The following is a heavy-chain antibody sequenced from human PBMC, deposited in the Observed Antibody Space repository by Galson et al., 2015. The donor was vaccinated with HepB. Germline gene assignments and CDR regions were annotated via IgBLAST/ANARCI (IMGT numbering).Heavy chain of an antibody. Sequence: SLRLSCAASGFTFSRYWMTWVRQAPGKGLEWVANIIEDGSEQSYVDPVKGRFTISRNNAKSFLYLQMNSLRVEDTAVYYCTRGDRGGDWGQGTLVTVSS. D-gene: IGHD3-16*01. CDR1: GFTFSRYW. CDR3: TRGDRGGD. J-gene: IGHJ4*02. V-gene: IGHV3-7*01. CDR2: IIEDGSEQ.